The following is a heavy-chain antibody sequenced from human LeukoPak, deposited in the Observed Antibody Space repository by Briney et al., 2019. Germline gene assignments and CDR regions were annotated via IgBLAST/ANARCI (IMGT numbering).Heavy chain of an antibody. CDR1: GFTFSSYS. Sequence: GGSLRLSCAASGFTFSSYSMNWVRQAPGKGLEWVSSISSSSSYIYYVDSVKGRFTISRDNAKNSLYLQMNSLRAEDTAVYYCAKDPYSSGWYNWFDPWGQGTLVTVSS. V-gene: IGHV3-21*01. D-gene: IGHD6-19*01. CDR3: AKDPYSSGWYNWFDP. CDR2: ISSSSSYI. J-gene: IGHJ5*02.